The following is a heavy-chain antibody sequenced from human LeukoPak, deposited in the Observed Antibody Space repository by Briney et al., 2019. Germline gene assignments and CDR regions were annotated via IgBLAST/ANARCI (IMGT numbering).Heavy chain of an antibody. V-gene: IGHV1-69*02. CDR2: IIPILGIA. D-gene: IGHD5-18*01. CDR1: GGTFSSYT. CDR3: AVGDAAMVNAFDY. J-gene: IGHJ4*02. Sequence: SVKVSCKASGGTFSSYTISWVRQAPGQGLEWMGRIIPILGIANYAQKFQGRVTITADESTSTAYMELSSLRSDDTAVYYCAVGDAAMVNAFDYWGQGTLVTVSS.